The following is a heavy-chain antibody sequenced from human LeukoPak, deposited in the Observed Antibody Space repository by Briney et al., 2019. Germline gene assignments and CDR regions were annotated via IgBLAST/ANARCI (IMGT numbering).Heavy chain of an antibody. CDR1: GFTFSSYA. V-gene: IGHV3-23*01. D-gene: IGHD2-21*02. CDR3: AKDRLFLDAFDI. Sequence: GGSLRLSCAASGFTFSSYAMSWVRQAPGKGLEWLSAISGSGGSTYYADSVKGRFTISRDNSKNTLYLQMNSLRAEDTAVYYCAKDRLFLDAFDIWGQGTMVTVSS. J-gene: IGHJ3*02. CDR2: ISGSGGST.